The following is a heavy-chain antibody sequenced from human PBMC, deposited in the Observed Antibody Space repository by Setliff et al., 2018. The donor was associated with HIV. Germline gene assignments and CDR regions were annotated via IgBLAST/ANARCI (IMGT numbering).Heavy chain of an antibody. J-gene: IGHJ4*02. V-gene: IGHV3-15*01. Sequence: PGGSLRLSCAASGFTFNKAWMSWVRQAPGKGLEWVGRIKSKTDGGTPDYAAPVKGRFTISRDDSQDTLYLEMNSLTNEDTAMYYCTTYSSVYYHSDCWGQGTLVTVSS. CDR1: GFTFNKAW. D-gene: IGHD3-22*01. CDR2: IKSKTDGGTP. CDR3: TTYSSVYYHSDC.